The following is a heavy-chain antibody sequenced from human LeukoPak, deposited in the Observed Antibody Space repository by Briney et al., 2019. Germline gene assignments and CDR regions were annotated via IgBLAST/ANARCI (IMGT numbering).Heavy chain of an antibody. Sequence: NPGESLKISCKGSGYSFTNYWIAWVRQMPGRGLEWMVIINPSDSDTRYSPSFQGQVTISADKSISTAYLQWSSLKASDSAMYYCERAWNFDYWGQGTLVTVSS. V-gene: IGHV5-51*01. CDR2: INPSDSDT. J-gene: IGHJ4*02. CDR3: ERAWNFDY. CDR1: GYSFTNYW. D-gene: IGHD1-1*01.